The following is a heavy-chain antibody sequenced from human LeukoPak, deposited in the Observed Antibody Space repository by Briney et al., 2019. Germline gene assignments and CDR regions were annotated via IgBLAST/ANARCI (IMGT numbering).Heavy chain of an antibody. CDR2: IYSGGST. Sequence: GGSLRLSCAASGFTVSGNYMNWVRQAPGKGLEWVSVIYSGGSTYYADSVKGRFTISRDNSKNTLYLQMNSLRVEDTAVYYCARESGSGNRDFDYWGQGTLVTVSS. J-gene: IGHJ4*02. D-gene: IGHD3-10*01. CDR3: ARESGSGNRDFDY. CDR1: GFTVSGNY. V-gene: IGHV3-66*01.